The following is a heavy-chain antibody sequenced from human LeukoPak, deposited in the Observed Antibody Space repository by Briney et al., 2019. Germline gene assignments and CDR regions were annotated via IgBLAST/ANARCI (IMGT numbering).Heavy chain of an antibody. D-gene: IGHD3-10*01. V-gene: IGHV4-59*01. Sequence: SEALSLTCTVSGGSISSYYWSWIRQPPGKGLEWIEYIYNSGSTNYNPSLKSRVTISVDTSKNQFSLKLSSVTAADTAVYYCARDLQVQGVIRGYYMDVWGKGTTVTVSS. CDR2: IYNSGST. J-gene: IGHJ6*03. CDR3: ARDLQVQGVIRGYYMDV. CDR1: GGSISSYY.